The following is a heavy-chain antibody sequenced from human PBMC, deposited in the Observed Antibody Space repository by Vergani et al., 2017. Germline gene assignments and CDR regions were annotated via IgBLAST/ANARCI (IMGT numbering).Heavy chain of an antibody. CDR1: GFTFSSYS. CDR3: ARDPPLYCGGDCVYDAFDI. V-gene: IGHV3-21*01. D-gene: IGHD2-21*02. Sequence: EVQLVESGGGLVKPGGSLRLSCAASGFTFSSYSMNWVRQAPGKGLEWVSSISSSSSYIYYADSVKGRFTISRDNANNSLYLQMNSLRAEDTAVYYCARDPPLYCGGDCVYDAFDIWGQGTMVTVSS. J-gene: IGHJ3*02. CDR2: ISSSSSYI.